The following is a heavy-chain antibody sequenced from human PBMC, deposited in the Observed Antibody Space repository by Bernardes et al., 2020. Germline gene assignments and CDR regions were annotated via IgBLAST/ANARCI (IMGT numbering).Heavy chain of an antibody. Sequence: GGSLRLSCAASGFTFSSFALMWVRQTPRKGLEWVSAIRGSGSTVYADSVKGRFTISRDNSKNTLYLQMTSLRAEDTAVYFCARDPNGDYIGAFDMWGQGTMVTVSS. CDR3: ARDPNGDYIGAFDM. D-gene: IGHD4-17*01. CDR2: IRGSGST. CDR1: GFTFSSFA. V-gene: IGHV3-23*01. J-gene: IGHJ3*02.